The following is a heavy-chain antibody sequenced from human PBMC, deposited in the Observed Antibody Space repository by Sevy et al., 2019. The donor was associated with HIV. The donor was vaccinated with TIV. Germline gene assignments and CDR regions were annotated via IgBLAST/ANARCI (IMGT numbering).Heavy chain of an antibody. D-gene: IGHD2-2*01. CDR3: ARCYCSSTSCYGPYYYYGMDV. V-gene: IGHV3-30-3*01. Sequence: GESLKISCAASGFTFSSYAMHWVRQAPGKGLEWVAVISYDGSNKYYADSVKGRFTISRDNSKNTLYLQMNSLRAEDTAVYYCARCYCSSTSCYGPYYYYGMDVWGQRTTVTVSS. J-gene: IGHJ6*02. CDR1: GFTFSSYA. CDR2: ISYDGSNK.